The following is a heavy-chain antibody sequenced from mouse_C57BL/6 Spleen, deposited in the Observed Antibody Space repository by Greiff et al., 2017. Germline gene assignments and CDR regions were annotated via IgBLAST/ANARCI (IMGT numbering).Heavy chain of an antibody. Sequence: QVQLQQSGPELVKPGASVKLSCKASGYTFTSYDISWVKQRPGQGLEWIGWIYPRDGSTKYNEKFKGKATLTVDTSSSTAYMELHSLTSEDSAVYFCASYYDYDEFAYWGQGTLVTVSA. CDR2: IYPRDGST. V-gene: IGHV1-85*01. D-gene: IGHD2-4*01. CDR1: GYTFTSYD. CDR3: ASYYDYDEFAY. J-gene: IGHJ3*01.